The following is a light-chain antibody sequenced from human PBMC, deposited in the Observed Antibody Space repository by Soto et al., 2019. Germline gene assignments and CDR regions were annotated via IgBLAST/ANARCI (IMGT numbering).Light chain of an antibody. Sequence: ILVTQSPATLSVSPGERATLSCRASQGVSNNLAWYQQKPGQAPRLLIYGQSTRASGIPARFSGSGYGREFTLTISSLQSEDYGVYYCHQYNDWPPAFGQGTKVDIK. J-gene: IGKJ1*01. CDR2: GQS. CDR3: HQYNDWPPA. CDR1: QGVSNN. V-gene: IGKV3-15*01.